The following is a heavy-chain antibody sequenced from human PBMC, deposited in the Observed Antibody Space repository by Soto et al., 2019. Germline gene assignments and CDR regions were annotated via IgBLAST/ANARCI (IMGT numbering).Heavy chain of an antibody. CDR1: GFSLSTYS. J-gene: IGHJ4*02. D-gene: IGHD2-15*01. CDR2: ITTSSSFR. CDR3: ARDLGVALATLTLDS. V-gene: IGHV3-21*01. Sequence: GGSLRLSCVASGFSLSTYSMNWVRQAPGKGLEWVADITTSSSFRFYADSVKGRFTISRDDARNSLYLQMNSLRVEDTSVYYCARDLGVALATLTLDSWGQGTLVTVSS.